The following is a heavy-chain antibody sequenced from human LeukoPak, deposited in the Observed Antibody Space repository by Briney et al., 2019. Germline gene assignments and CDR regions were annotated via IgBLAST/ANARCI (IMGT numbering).Heavy chain of an antibody. CDR1: GFTFSSYW. CDR3: ARDYWCSGGSCALY. J-gene: IGHJ4*02. D-gene: IGHD2-15*01. V-gene: IGHV3-7*03. Sequence: PGGSLRLSCAASGFTFSSYWMSWVRQAPGKGLEWVANIKQDGSEKYYVDSVKGRFTISRDNAKNSLYLQMNSLRAEDTAVYYCARDYWCSGGSCALYWGQGTLVTVSS. CDR2: IKQDGSEK.